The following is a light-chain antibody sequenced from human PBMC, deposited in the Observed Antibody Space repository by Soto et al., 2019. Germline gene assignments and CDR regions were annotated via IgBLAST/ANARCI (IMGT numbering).Light chain of an antibody. CDR2: DVS. CDR3: SSYTSSSTLYV. V-gene: IGLV2-14*01. CDR1: SSDVGGYNY. J-gene: IGLJ1*01. Sequence: QSALTQPASVSGSPGQSITISCTGTSSDVGGYNYVSWYQQHPGKAPKLMIYDVSNRPSGVSNRFSGPKSGNAASLSISGHQAADGAHEYCSSYTSSSTLYVFGTGTK.